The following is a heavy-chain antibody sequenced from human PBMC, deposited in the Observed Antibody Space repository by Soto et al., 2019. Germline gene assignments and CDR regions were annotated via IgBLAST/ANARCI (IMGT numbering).Heavy chain of an antibody. Sequence: GASVKLSCKDSVYTFSNIGISWVRLAPGEGLEWMGWISPNSEKTKIAQRFQGRVTMTTDISTSTSYLELRGLTSDDTAVYYCTKGAKFDDIYTGYCVNDLWG. CDR2: ISPNSEKT. J-gene: IGHJ5*02. V-gene: IGHV1-18*01. CDR1: VYTFSNIG. D-gene: IGHD3-9*01. CDR3: TKGAKFDDIYTGYCVNDL.